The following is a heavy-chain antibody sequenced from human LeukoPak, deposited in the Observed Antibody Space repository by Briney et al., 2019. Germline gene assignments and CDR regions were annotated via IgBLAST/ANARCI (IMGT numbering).Heavy chain of an antibody. D-gene: IGHD3-10*01. CDR2: ISGSGGST. J-gene: IGHJ3*02. CDR1: GFTFSSYA. Sequence: GGSLRLSCAASGFTFSSYAMSWVRQAPGKGLEWVSAISGSGGSTYYADSVKGRFTISRDNSKNTLYLQMNSLRAEDTAVYYCAKVDPSMVRGVINDDDAFDIWGQGTMVTVSS. V-gene: IGHV3-23*01. CDR3: AKVDPSMVRGVINDDDAFDI.